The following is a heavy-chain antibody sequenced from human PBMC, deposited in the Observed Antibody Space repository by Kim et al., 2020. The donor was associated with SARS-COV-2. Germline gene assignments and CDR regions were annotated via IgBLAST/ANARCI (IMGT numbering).Heavy chain of an antibody. CDR1: GYTFTSYA. J-gene: IGHJ6*02. CDR2: INAGNGNT. V-gene: IGHV1-3*01. CDR3: AGLAVAGTEPNYYYCGMDV. D-gene: IGHD6-19*01. Sequence: ASVKVSCKASGYTFTSYAMHWVRQAPGQRLEWMGWINAGNGNTKYSQKFQGRVTITRDTSASTAYMELSSLRSEDTAVYYCAGLAVAGTEPNYYYCGMDVWGQGTTVTVSS.